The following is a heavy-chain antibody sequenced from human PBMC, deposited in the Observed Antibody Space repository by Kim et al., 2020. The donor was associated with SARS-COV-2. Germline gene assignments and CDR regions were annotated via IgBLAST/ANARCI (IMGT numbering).Heavy chain of an antibody. CDR3: TTDLRYCTNTNCYEVDY. D-gene: IGHD2-2*01. J-gene: IGHJ4*02. V-gene: IGHV3-15*01. CDR2: IKSKTDGGAT. CDR1: GLTFSKAW. Sequence: GGSLRLSCAASGLTFSKAWMSWVRQAPGKGLEWVGRIKSKTDGGATDYGAPVKGRFTISRDDSKNTLYLQMNSLKTEDTAVYYCTTDLRYCTNTNCYEVDYWCQGTLVTVSS.